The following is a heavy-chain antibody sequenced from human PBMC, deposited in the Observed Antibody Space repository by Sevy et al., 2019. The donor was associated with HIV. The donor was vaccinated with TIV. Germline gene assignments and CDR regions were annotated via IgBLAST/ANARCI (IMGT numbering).Heavy chain of an antibody. V-gene: IGHV3-23*01. J-gene: IGHJ4*02. CDR1: GFTFSSYA. Sequence: GGSLRLSCAASGFTFSSYAMSWVRQAPGKGLEWVSAISGSGGSTYYADSVKGRFTISRDNSKNTLYLQMNSLRAEDTAVYYCAKDHGSTVTTPLDYWGQGTLVTVSS. D-gene: IGHD4-4*01. CDR2: ISGSGGST. CDR3: AKDHGSTVTTPLDY.